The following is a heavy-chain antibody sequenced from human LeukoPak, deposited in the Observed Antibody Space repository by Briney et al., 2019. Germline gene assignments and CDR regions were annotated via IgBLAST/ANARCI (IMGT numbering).Heavy chain of an antibody. CDR3: ARTSSIAARLPYYFDY. CDR2: IKQDGSEK. Sequence: GGSLRLSCAASGFTFSSYWMSWVRQAPGKELEWVANIKQDGSEKYYVDSVKGRFTISRDNAKNSLYLQMNSLRAEDTAVYYCARTSSIAARLPYYFDYWGQGTLVTVSS. D-gene: IGHD6-6*01. J-gene: IGHJ4*02. V-gene: IGHV3-7*01. CDR1: GFTFSSYW.